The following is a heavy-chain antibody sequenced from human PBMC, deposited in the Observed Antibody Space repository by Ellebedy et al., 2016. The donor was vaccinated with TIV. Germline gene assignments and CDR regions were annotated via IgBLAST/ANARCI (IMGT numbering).Heavy chain of an antibody. J-gene: IGHJ3*02. V-gene: IGHV1-2*02. CDR2: INPNSGGT. Sequence: ASVKVSCXASGYSFIGYYMHWVRKTPGQGLEWMGWINPNSGGTKYAQKFQGRVTMTRDTSVTTASMALRSLTSDDTAVYYCARADLVRGGDHPLDIWGQGTMVTVSS. CDR1: GYSFIGYY. D-gene: IGHD3-10*01. CDR3: ARADLVRGGDHPLDI.